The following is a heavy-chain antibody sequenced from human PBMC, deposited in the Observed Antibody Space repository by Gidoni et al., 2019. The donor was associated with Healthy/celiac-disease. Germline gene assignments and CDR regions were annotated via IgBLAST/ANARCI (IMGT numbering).Heavy chain of an antibody. D-gene: IGHD6-19*01. CDR2: ISYDGSNK. Sequence: QVQLVESGGGVVQPGRSRSRSCAASGVPFSSYGMHWVRQAPGKGLEWVAVISYDGSNKYYADSVKGRFTISRDNSKNTLYLQMNSLRAEDTAVYYCAKDNPIAVALDIWGQGTMVTVSS. J-gene: IGHJ3*02. CDR3: AKDNPIAVALDI. V-gene: IGHV3-30*18. CDR1: GVPFSSYG.